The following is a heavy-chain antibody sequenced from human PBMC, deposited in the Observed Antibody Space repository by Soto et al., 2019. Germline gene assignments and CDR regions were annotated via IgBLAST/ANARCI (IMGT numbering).Heavy chain of an antibody. D-gene: IGHD3-22*01. CDR2: ISDGGST. Sequence: SETLSLTCNVSGGSIYTYYWNWIRQSPGKGLEWIGYISDGGSTNYNPSLKSRVTISVDTSKNQFSLKLTSVTAADTAVYYCAREGGSYDSGGYLIRGAFDIWGQGTMVTVSS. V-gene: IGHV4-59*12. CDR3: AREGGSYDSGGYLIRGAFDI. J-gene: IGHJ3*02. CDR1: GGSIYTYY.